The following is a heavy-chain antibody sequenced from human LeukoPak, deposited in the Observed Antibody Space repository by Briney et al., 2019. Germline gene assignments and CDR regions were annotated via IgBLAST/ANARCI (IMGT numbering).Heavy chain of an antibody. D-gene: IGHD3-9*01. CDR1: GFTFSSYA. Sequence: GGSLRLFCAASGFTFSSYAMSRVRQAPGKGLEWVSAISGSGGSTYYADSVKGRFTISRDNSKNTLYLQMNSLRAEDTAVYYCAKGDILTGYFDYWGQGTLVTVSS. V-gene: IGHV3-23*01. J-gene: IGHJ4*02. CDR2: ISGSGGST. CDR3: AKGDILTGYFDY.